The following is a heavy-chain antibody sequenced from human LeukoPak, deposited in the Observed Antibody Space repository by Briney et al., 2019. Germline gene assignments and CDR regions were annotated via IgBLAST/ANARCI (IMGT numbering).Heavy chain of an antibody. CDR1: GFTFSGYG. Sequence: PVGSVRLSCAASGFTFSGYGMHWVRQAPGKGLEWVTIIQSDGSNKYYADSVKGRFTISRDNSKNTLYLQMNSLRTEDTAVYYCAKGSQYYYESSGYYPEYFQHWGPGTLVTVSS. J-gene: IGHJ1*01. CDR2: IQSDGSNK. D-gene: IGHD3-22*01. V-gene: IGHV3-30*02. CDR3: AKGSQYYYESSGYYPEYFQH.